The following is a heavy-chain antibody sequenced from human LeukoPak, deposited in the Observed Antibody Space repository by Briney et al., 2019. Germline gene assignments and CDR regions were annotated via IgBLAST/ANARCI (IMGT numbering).Heavy chain of an antibody. J-gene: IGHJ4*02. CDR1: GFTFSSYA. CDR2: ISGSGGST. CDR3: AKGPYYYDSSGYYQFDY. Sequence: PGGSLRLSCAASGFTFSSYAMSWVRQAPGKGLEWVSAISGSGGSTYYADSVKGRFTISRDNSKNTLYLQMNSLRAEDTAVYYCAKGPYYYDSSGYYQFDYWGQGTLVTVSS. D-gene: IGHD3-22*01. V-gene: IGHV3-23*01.